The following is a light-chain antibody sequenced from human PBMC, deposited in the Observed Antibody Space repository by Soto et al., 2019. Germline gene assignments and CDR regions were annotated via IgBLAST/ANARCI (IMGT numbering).Light chain of an antibody. CDR3: QQYEKWPLA. J-gene: IGKJ4*01. Sequence: EIVMTQFPVTLSVSPGERVILSCRASQSITSTLAWYQQKPGQAPRLLIYATSTRAADIPARFSGSGSGTEFTLTITSVQSEDFAVYYCQQYEKWPLAFGGGTRVELK. V-gene: IGKV3-15*01. CDR1: QSITST. CDR2: ATS.